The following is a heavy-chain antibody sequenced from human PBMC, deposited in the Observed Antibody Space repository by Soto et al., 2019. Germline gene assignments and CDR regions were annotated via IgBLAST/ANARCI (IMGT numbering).Heavy chain of an antibody. V-gene: IGHV5-51*01. CDR2: IYPGDSDT. D-gene: IGHD2-2*01. CDR3: AGLGIVVVPAAIHTYGKGV. J-gene: IGHJ6*01. Sequence: GESLKISCEGSGYSFTYYWIGWVRQMPGKGLEWMGIIYPGDSDTRYSPSFQGQVTISVDKSIRTAYLQWSSLKASDTAIYYCAGLGIVVVPAAIHTYGKGVWGQGTTVTVSS. CDR1: GYSFTYYW.